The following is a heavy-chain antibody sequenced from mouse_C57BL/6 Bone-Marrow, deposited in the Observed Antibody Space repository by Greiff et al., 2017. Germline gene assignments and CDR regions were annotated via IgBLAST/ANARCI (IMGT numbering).Heavy chain of an antibody. J-gene: IGHJ1*03. V-gene: IGHV1-9*01. CDR2: ILPGSGST. CDR1: GYTFTGYW. Sequence: QVQLQQSGAELMKPGASVKLSCKATGYTFTGYWIEWVKQRPGHGLEWIGEILPGSGSTSYNEKFQGKATFTADPSSNTAYMQLSSLTTEDSAIDYYARYPYWYFDVWGTGTTVTVSS. CDR3: ARYPYWYFDV.